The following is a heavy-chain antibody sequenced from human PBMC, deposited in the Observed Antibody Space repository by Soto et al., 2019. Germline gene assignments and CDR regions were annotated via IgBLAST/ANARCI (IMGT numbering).Heavy chain of an antibody. D-gene: IGHD6-25*01. CDR3: TRGRLGAPARYFDY. J-gene: IGHJ4*02. V-gene: IGHV3-72*01. CDR1: GFTFSDHY. CDR2: IKNKANSYTT. Sequence: EVQLVEAGGGLVQPGGSLRLSCAASGFTFSDHYMDWVRQAPGKGLEWVGRIKNKANSYTTQYAASVRGQFTISRDDSKNSLFLQMNSLNTDDTAVCYCTRGRLGAPARYFDYWGQGALVAVSS.